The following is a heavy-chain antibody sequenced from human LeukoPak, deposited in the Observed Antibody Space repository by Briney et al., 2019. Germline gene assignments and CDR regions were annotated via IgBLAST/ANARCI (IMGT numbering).Heavy chain of an antibody. CDR1: GFTFSSYA. J-gene: IGHJ4*02. Sequence: GGSLRLSCAAPGFTFSSYAMSWVRQAPGKGLEWVSAISGSGGSAYYADSVKGRFTIPRDNSKNTLYLQMNSLRAEDTAVYYCAKAEPYVWGSYRPAYFDYWGQGTLVTVSS. V-gene: IGHV3-23*01. CDR2: ISGSGGSA. D-gene: IGHD3-16*02. CDR3: AKAEPYVWGSYRPAYFDY.